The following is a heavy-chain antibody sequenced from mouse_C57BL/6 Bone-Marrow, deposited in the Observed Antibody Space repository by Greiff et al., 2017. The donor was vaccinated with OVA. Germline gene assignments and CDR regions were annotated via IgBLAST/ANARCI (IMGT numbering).Heavy chain of an antibody. D-gene: IGHD1-1*01. J-gene: IGHJ2*01. CDR3: TTEATVVARGY. V-gene: IGHV14-4*01. Sequence: EVKLQESGAELVRPGASVKLSCTASGFNIKDDYMHWVKQRPEQGLEWIEWIDPENGDTEYASKFQGKATITADTSSNTAYLQLSSLTSEDTAVYYCTTEATVVARGYWGQGTTLTVSS. CDR1: GFNIKDDY. CDR2: IDPENGDT.